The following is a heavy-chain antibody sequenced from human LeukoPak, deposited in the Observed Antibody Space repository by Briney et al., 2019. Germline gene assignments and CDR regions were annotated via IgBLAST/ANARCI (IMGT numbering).Heavy chain of an antibody. Sequence: PSETLSLTCAVYGGSFSGYYWSWIRQPPGKGLEWIGEINHSGSTNYNPSLKSRVTISVDTSKNQFSLKLSSVTAADTAVYYCARGFGRITIFGVASDYWGQGTLVTVSS. CDR1: GGSFSGYY. CDR3: ARGFGRITIFGVASDY. CDR2: INHSGST. V-gene: IGHV4-34*01. J-gene: IGHJ4*02. D-gene: IGHD3-3*01.